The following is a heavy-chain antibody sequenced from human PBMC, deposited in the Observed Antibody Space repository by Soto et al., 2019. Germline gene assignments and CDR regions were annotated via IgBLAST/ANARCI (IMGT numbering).Heavy chain of an antibody. V-gene: IGHV4-59*01. Sequence: PSETLSLTCTVSGASLGSYYWSWIRQPPGKGLEWIGYIYYSGSTNYNPSLKSRVTISVDTSKNQFSLKLSSVTAADTAVYYCARSDGRYWGQGTLVTVSS. J-gene: IGHJ4*02. CDR2: IYYSGST. CDR1: GASLGSYY. CDR3: ARSDGRY.